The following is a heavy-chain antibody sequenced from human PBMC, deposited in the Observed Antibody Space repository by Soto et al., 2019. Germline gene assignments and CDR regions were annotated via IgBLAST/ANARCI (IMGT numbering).Heavy chain of an antibody. V-gene: IGHV3-74*01. CDR1: GFTFSTYW. CDR3: ATVATHSYNWIDP. J-gene: IGHJ5*02. CDR2: INADGSTT. Sequence: EVQLVESGGGLVQPGGSLRLSCAASGFTFSTYWMHWVRQAPGKGLVWVSRINADGSTTTYADSVKGQFTISRDNAKNTLYLQMNSLRPEDTAVYFCATVATHSYNWIDPWGQGTLVTISS. D-gene: IGHD3-3*02.